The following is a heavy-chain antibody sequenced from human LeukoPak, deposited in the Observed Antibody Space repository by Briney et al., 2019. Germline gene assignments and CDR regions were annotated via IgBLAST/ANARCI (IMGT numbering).Heavy chain of an antibody. CDR3: ARGRYDFWSGYSYYYYGMDV. D-gene: IGHD3-3*01. J-gene: IGHJ6*02. V-gene: IGHV4-34*01. CDR1: GGSISSYY. Sequence: SETLSLTCTVSGGSISSYYWSWIRQPPGKGLEWIGEINHSGSTNYNPSLKSRVTISVDTSKNQFSLKLSSVTAADTAVYYCARGRYDFWSGYSYYYYGMDVWGQGTTVTVSS. CDR2: INHSGST.